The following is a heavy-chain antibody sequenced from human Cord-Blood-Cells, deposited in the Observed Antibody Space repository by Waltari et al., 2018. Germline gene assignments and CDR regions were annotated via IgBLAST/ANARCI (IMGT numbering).Heavy chain of an antibody. CDR3: ARPTLTVTTGNDAFDI. CDR2: IKQDGGEK. CDR1: GCTVSSYC. J-gene: IGHJ3*02. D-gene: IGHD4-17*01. Sequence: EVQLVESGGGLVQPGGSLRLSCAAAGCTVSSYCMTWVRQAPGKGREWVANIKQDGGEKDYVDSVKGRFTISRDNDKNSLYLQMNSLRAEDTAVYYCARPTLTVTTGNDAFDIWGQGTMVTVSS. V-gene: IGHV3-7*01.